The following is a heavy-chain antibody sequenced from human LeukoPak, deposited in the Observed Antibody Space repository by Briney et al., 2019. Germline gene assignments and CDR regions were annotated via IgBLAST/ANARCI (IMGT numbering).Heavy chain of an antibody. Sequence: SETLSLTCSVSGGSMSYYYWSWIRQPPGKRLEWIGYIYYSGSANYNPSLKSRVTISVDTSKNQFSLKLSSVTVADTAVYYCARDTPYGANGYWFDPWGQGTLVTVSS. CDR2: IYYSGSA. CDR1: GGSMSYYY. J-gene: IGHJ5*02. V-gene: IGHV4-59*01. CDR3: ARDTPYGANGYWFDP. D-gene: IGHD4-17*01.